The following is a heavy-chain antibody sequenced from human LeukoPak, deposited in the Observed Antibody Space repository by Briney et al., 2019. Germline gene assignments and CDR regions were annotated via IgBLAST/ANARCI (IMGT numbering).Heavy chain of an antibody. CDR3: AKGRGRYYYDSSGDY. CDR1: GFTFSSYG. D-gene: IGHD3-22*01. J-gene: IGHJ4*02. Sequence: GRSLRLSCAASGFTFSSYGMHWVRQAPGKGLEWVAVISYDGSNKYYADSVKGRFTISRDNSKNTLYLQMNSLRAEDTAVYYCAKGRGRYYYDSSGDYWGQGALVTVSS. CDR2: ISYDGSNK. V-gene: IGHV3-30*18.